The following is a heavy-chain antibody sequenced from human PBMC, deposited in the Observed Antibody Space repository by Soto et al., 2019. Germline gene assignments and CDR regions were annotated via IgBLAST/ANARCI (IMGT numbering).Heavy chain of an antibody. V-gene: IGHV4-59*01. CDR3: ASMIGDPVLSFDS. J-gene: IGHJ5*01. Sequence: QVQLQESGPGLVKPPETLSLTCTVSGGSISSYYWSWIRQPPGKGLEWIGCILYRGSTSYNPSLKSRVTISIATSEYQFSLKLNSVTAADAAVYYCASMIGDPVLSFDSWGQGTLVAVSS. CDR2: ILYRGST. D-gene: IGHD3-10*02. CDR1: GGSISSYY.